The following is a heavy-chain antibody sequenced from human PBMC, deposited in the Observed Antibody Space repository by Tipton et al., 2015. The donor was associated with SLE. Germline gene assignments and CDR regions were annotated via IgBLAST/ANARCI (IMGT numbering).Heavy chain of an antibody. J-gene: IGHJ4*02. CDR1: GVSLSTYY. CDR2: AHYSGTT. CDR3: ARGGDRDYGDYVEHSLDY. V-gene: IGHV4-59*01. Sequence: TLSLTCTVSGVSLSTYYWSWIRQSPGKELEWIGYAHYSGTTDYNPSLKSRVPISVDTAKNQFSLKLSSVTAADTAVYYCARGGDRDYGDYVEHSLDYWGQGTLVTVYS. D-gene: IGHD4-17*01.